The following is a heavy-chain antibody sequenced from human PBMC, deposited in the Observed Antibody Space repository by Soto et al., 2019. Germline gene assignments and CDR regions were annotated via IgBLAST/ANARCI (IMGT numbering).Heavy chain of an antibody. CDR2: IYHSGST. Sequence: QVQLQESGPGLVKPSGTLSLTCAVSGGSISMNWWSWVRQPPGKGLEWIGEIYHSGSTNYNPSLKSRVTISVDQSKNPFSLKLSSVTPADTAVYYCARVVQGIDYLGQGTLVTVYS. V-gene: IGHV4-4*02. J-gene: IGHJ4*02. CDR3: ARVVQGIDY. D-gene: IGHD3-10*01. CDR1: GGSISMNW.